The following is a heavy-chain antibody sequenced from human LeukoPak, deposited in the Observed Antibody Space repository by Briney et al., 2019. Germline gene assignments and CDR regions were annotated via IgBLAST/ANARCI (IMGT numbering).Heavy chain of an antibody. CDR1: GFTFSNAW. J-gene: IGHJ4*02. D-gene: IGHD6-13*01. CDR2: IKSKTDGGTT. Sequence: YPGGSLRLSCAASGFTFSNAWMSWVRQAPGKGLEWVGRIKSKTDGGTTDYAAPVKGRFTISRDDSKNTLYLQMNSLKTEDTAVYYCTTVPYSSSWSYYFDYWGQGTLVTVSS. V-gene: IGHV3-15*01. CDR3: TTVPYSSSWSYYFDY.